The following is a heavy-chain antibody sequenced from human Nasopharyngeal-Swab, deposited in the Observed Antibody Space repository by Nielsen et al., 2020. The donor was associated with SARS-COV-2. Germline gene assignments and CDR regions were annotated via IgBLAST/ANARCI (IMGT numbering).Heavy chain of an antibody. J-gene: IGHJ6*03. CDR3: ARARGAYGDYYYYYYTDV. V-gene: IGHV6-1*01. Sequence: SETLSLTCDISGDSVSSSSAAWNWIRQSPSRGLEWVGRTYYRSKWYNDYAVSVKSRITINPDTSKNQFSLHLNSVTPEDTAVYYCARARGAYGDYYYYYYTDVWGKGTTVTVSS. CDR1: GDSVSSSSAA. D-gene: IGHD4-17*01. CDR2: TYYRSKWYN.